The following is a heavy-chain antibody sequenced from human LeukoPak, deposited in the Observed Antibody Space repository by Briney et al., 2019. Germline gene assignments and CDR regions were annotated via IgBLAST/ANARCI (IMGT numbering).Heavy chain of an antibody. Sequence: GGSLRLSCAASGFIFSNYGMHWVRHSPDKGLEWVTFIRFDGSTQYYADSVKGRFTISRDNSKDTLYLQMNSLRAEDTAVYYCAKDRRDSSGYYYSRFDYWGQGTLVTVSS. CDR3: AKDRRDSSGYYYSRFDY. CDR2: IRFDGSTQ. D-gene: IGHD3-22*01. V-gene: IGHV3-30*02. J-gene: IGHJ4*02. CDR1: GFIFSNYG.